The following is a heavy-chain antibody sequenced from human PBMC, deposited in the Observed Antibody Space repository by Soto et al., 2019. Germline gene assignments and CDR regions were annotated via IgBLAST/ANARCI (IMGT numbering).Heavy chain of an antibody. Sequence: GGSLRLSCAASGFTFSSYAMSWVRQAPGKGLEWVSAISGSGGSTYYADSVKGRFTISRDNSKNTLYLQMNSLRAEDTAVYYCAKDSKVSSRGYCSSTSCYSPWFDPWGQGTLVTVSS. CDR2: ISGSGGST. J-gene: IGHJ5*02. CDR3: AKDSKVSSRGYCSSTSCYSPWFDP. CDR1: GFTFSSYA. V-gene: IGHV3-23*01. D-gene: IGHD2-2*01.